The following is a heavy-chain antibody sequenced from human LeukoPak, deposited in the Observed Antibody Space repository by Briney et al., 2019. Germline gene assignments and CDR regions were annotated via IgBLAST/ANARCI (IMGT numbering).Heavy chain of an antibody. CDR2: ISAYNGYT. V-gene: IGHV1-18*01. CDR3: ARDRAYTSSWRPLDD. D-gene: IGHD6-13*01. J-gene: IGHJ4*02. CDR1: GYTFTIYG. Sequence: ASVKVSCKASGYTFTIYGISWLRQAPGQGLEWMGWISAYNGYTNYTQKLQDRVTMTTDTSTSTAYLELRSLRSDDTAVYFCARDRAYTSSWRPLDDWGQGTLVTVSS.